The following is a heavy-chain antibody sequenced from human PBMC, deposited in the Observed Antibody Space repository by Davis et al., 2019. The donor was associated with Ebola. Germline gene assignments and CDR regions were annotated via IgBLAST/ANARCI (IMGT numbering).Heavy chain of an antibody. J-gene: IGHJ4*02. V-gene: IGHV1-69*06. CDR3: ASSGSYDSSGYPY. CDR1: GGTFSSYA. Sequence: SVKVSCKASGGTFSSYAISWVRPAPGQGLEWMGGIIPIFGTANYAQKLQGRVTITADNSTSTAYMEMSSLRSEDTAVYYCASSGSYDSSGYPYWGQGTLVTVSS. D-gene: IGHD3-22*01. CDR2: IIPIFGTA.